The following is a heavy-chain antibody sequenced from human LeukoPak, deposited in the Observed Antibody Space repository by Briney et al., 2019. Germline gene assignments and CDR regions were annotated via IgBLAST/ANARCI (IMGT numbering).Heavy chain of an antibody. CDR3: AKAEGYDILTGLDY. Sequence: GGSLRLSCATSGFTFSSYAMSWVRQAPGKGLEWVSGIGASGGSTYYADSVKGRLTISRDNSKNTLYLQMNSLRTEDTAVYYCAKAEGYDILTGLDYWGQGTLVTVSS. V-gene: IGHV3-23*01. D-gene: IGHD3-9*01. J-gene: IGHJ4*02. CDR1: GFTFSSYA. CDR2: IGASGGST.